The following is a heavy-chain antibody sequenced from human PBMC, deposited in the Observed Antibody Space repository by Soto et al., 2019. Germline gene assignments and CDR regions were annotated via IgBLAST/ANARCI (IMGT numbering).Heavy chain of an antibody. CDR1: GGSISSYY. CDR2: IYYSGST. CDR3: ARADPKAYCGGDCYSSYFDY. V-gene: IGHV4-59*01. Sequence: PSETLSLTCTVSGGSISSYYWSWIRQPPGKGLEWIGYIYYSGSTNYNPSLKSRVTISVDTSKNQFSLKLSSVTAADTAVYYCARADPKAYCGGDCYSSYFDYWGQGTLVPVSP. J-gene: IGHJ4*02. D-gene: IGHD2-21*02.